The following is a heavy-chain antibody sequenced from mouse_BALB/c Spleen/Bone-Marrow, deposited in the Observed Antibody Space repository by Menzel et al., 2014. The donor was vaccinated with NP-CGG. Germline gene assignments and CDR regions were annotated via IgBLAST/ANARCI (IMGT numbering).Heavy chain of an antibody. D-gene: IGHD2-12*01. CDR3: ARSGAYDKAWFAY. J-gene: IGHJ3*01. V-gene: IGHV14-3*02. CDR2: IDPANGNT. CDR1: GFSIKDTY. Sequence: EVQLQESGAELVKPGASVKLSCTASGFSIKDTYMHWVKQRPEQGLEWIGRIDPANGNTKYDPKFQAKATITPDTSSNTAYLRLSSLTSEDTAVYYCARSGAYDKAWFAYWGQGTLVTVSA.